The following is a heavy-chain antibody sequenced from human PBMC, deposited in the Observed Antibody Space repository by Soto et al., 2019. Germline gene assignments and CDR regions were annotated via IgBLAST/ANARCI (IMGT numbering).Heavy chain of an antibody. Sequence: SETLSLTCAVYGGSFSGYYWSWLRQPPGKGPEWIGEINYSGSTKYNPSLESRVTISVDTSKNQFSLKLNSVSAADTAVYYCARTGGMDVWSQGATVTVSS. J-gene: IGHJ6*02. V-gene: IGHV4-34*01. CDR1: GGSFSGYY. CDR3: ARTGGMDV. CDR2: INYSGST.